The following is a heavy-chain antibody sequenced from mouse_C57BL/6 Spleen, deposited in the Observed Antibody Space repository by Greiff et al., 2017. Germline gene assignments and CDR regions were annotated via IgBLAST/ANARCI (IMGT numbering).Heavy chain of an antibody. Sequence: QVQLQQSGAELAKPGASVKLSCKASGYTFTSYWMHWVKQRPGQGLEWIGYINPSSGYTKYNQKFKDKATVTADKSYSTAYMKLSSLTYEDAAVYYCAIPYLMGGRAPMDYWGQGTSGTVSS. CDR2: INPSSGYT. CDR1: GYTFTSYW. CDR3: AIPYLMGGRAPMDY. J-gene: IGHJ4*01. V-gene: IGHV1-7*01. D-gene: IGHD3-3*01.